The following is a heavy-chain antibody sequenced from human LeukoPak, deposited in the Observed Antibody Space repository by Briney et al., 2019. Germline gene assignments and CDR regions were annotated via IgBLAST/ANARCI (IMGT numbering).Heavy chain of an antibody. J-gene: IGHJ6*02. CDR3: AKDLCSSGWYRRHYYGMDV. V-gene: IGHV3-30*18. CDR1: GCTFSSYG. D-gene: IGHD6-19*01. CDR2: ISYDGSNK. Sequence: GRYLRLSCAGSGCTFSSYGMHWVRQAPGKGLEWVAVISYDGSNKYYADSVKGRFTISRDNPKNTLYLRMNSVRAEDTAVYYCAKDLCSSGWYRRHYYGMDVWGQGTTVTVSS.